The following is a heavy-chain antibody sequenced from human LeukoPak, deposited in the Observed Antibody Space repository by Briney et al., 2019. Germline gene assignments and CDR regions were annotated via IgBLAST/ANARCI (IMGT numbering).Heavy chain of an antibody. CDR3: ARGSYLNWFDP. CDR1: GYTFTIYG. D-gene: IGHD3-16*02. Sequence: GASVKVSCKASGYTFTIYGISWVREAPGPGLEWMGWISAYNGNTNYAQKLQGRVTMTTDTSTSTAYMELRSLRSDDTAVYYCARGSYLNWFDPWGQGTLVTVSS. V-gene: IGHV1-18*01. CDR2: ISAYNGNT. J-gene: IGHJ5*02.